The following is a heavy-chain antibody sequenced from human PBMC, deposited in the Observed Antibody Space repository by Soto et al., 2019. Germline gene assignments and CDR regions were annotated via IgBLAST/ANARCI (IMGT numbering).Heavy chain of an antibody. V-gene: IGHV3-7*04. J-gene: IGHJ4*02. CDR3: ARGGGNFDY. CDR1: GLTLSASW. D-gene: IGHD3-16*01. CDR2: INRDGSDK. Sequence: EVQLVESGGGLVQPGGSLRLTCAGSGLTLSASWMSWVRQAPGKGLEWVANINRDGSDKYYVDSVKGRFTISRDNAKKSLELQMNRLRAEDTAVDFCARGGGNFDYWGQGTLVTVSS.